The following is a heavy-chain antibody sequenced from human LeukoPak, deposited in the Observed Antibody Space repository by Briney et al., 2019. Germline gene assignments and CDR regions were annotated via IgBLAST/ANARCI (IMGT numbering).Heavy chain of an antibody. CDR1: GYSFTSYW. D-gene: IGHD2-2*01. V-gene: IGHV5-51*01. J-gene: IGHJ5*02. CDR3: ARHAPLPYCSSTSCYSGWFDP. CDR2: IYHGDSDT. Sequence: GESLKISCKGSGYSFTSYWIGWGRQLPGKGLEWLGVIYHGDSDTRYSASFQGQVTISADKSISTAYLQWSSLKASDTAMYYCARHAPLPYCSSTSCYSGWFDPWGQGTLVTVSS.